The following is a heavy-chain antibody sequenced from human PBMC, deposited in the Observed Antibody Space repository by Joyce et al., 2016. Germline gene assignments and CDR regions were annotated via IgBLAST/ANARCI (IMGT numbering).Heavy chain of an antibody. J-gene: IGHJ6*02. CDR3: AREAVYKTYYYGMDV. V-gene: IGHV4-61*02. D-gene: IGHD1-14*01. CDR1: GGSINNNNYY. CDR2: IHGSVST. Sequence: QVQLQESGPGLVKPSQTLSLICTVSGGSINNNNYYWSWIRQPAGKGLEWIGRIHGSVSTTYTPSLKSRVTISIDTPKKQISLKVTSVTAADTAVYYCAREAVYKTYYYGMDVWGQGTTVTVSS.